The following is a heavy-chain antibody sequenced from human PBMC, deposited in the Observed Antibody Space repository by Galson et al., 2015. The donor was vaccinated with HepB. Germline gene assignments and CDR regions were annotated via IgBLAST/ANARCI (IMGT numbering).Heavy chain of an antibody. D-gene: IGHD3-16*02. Sequence: SVKVSCKASGYTFTSYGISWVRQAPGQGLEWMGWISAYNGNTNYAQKLQGRVTMTTDTSTSTAYMELRSLRSDDTAVYYCARFTFGGVIVGGDYYYYMDVWGKGTTVTVSS. V-gene: IGHV1-18*01. CDR1: GYTFTSYG. CDR2: ISAYNGNT. J-gene: IGHJ6*03. CDR3: ARFTFGGVIVGGDYYYYMDV.